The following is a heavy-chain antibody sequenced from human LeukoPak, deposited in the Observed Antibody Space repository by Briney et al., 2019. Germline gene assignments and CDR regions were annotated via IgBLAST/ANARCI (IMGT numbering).Heavy chain of an antibody. CDR1: GFTFCSYG. J-gene: IGHJ5*02. CDR3: ARDYAGENWFDP. D-gene: IGHD3-16*01. CDR2: IWYDGSNK. Sequence: RSLRLSCAASGFTFCSYGMHWVRQAPGKGLEWVAVIWYDGSNKYYADSVKGRFTISRDNSKNTLYLQMNSLRAEDTAVYYCARDYAGENWFDPWGQGTLVTVSS. V-gene: IGHV3-33*01.